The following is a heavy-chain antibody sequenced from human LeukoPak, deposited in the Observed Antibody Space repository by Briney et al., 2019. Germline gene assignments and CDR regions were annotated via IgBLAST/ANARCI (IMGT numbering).Heavy chain of an antibody. CDR1: GGSISSSNW. V-gene: IGHV4-4*02. CDR2: IYHSGST. J-gene: IGHJ4*02. CDR3: AREARIAAAGFFDY. D-gene: IGHD6-13*01. Sequence: PSETLSLTCAVSGGSISSSNWWSWVRQPPGKGLEWIGEIYHSGSTNYNPSLKSRVTISVDKSKNQFSLKLSSVTAADTAVYYCAREARIAAAGFFDYWGQGTLVTVSS.